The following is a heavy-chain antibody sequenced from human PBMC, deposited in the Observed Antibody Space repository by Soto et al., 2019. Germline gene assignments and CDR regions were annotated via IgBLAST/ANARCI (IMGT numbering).Heavy chain of an antibody. J-gene: IGHJ1*01. D-gene: IGHD1-26*01. Sequence: PSETLSLTCTVSGGSISSYYWSWIRQPPGKGLEWIGYIYYSGSTNYNPSLKSRVTISVDTSKNQFSLKLSSVTAADTAVYYCARLIKRWELPGLPEYFQHWGQGTLVTVSS. CDR2: IYYSGST. CDR1: GGSISSYY. CDR3: ARLIKRWELPGLPEYFQH. V-gene: IGHV4-59*08.